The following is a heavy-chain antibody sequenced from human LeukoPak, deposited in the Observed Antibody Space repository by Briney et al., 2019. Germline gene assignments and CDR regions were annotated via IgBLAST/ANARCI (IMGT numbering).Heavy chain of an antibody. CDR1: GFTFSSYG. D-gene: IGHD2-2*02. J-gene: IGHJ4*02. Sequence: PGGSLRLSCAASGFTFSSYGMHWVRQAPGKGLEWVAFIRYDGSNKYYADSVKGRFTISRDNSKNTLYLQMNSLRAEDTAVYYCAKSTLGYCSSTSCYTLDFDYWGQGTLVTVSS. CDR3: AKSTLGYCSSTSCYTLDFDY. CDR2: IRYDGSNK. V-gene: IGHV3-30*02.